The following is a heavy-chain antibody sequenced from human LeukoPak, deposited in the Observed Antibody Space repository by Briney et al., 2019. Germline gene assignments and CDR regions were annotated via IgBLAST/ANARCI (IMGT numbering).Heavy chain of an antibody. J-gene: IGHJ4*02. Sequence: PGESLRLSCAASGFTFSNAWMSWVRQAPGRGLEWVGRIKRKGDDGTIDYAAPVKGRLSISRDDSKNTLYLQMNSLKSEDTAVYYCTAGTGRSEFDYGGQGTLVTVSS. V-gene: IGHV3-15*01. CDR1: GFTFSNAW. D-gene: IGHD3/OR15-3a*01. CDR3: TAGTGRSEFDY. CDR2: IKRKGDDGTI.